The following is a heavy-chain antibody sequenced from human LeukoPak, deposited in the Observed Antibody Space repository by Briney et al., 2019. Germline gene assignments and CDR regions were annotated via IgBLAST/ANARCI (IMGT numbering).Heavy chain of an antibody. CDR1: GRSISLGYY. Sequence: SETLSLTFTVSGRSISLGYYWGWIRQPPGKGLEWIGYIYYSGTTNYNPSLKSRVTISVDTSKNQFSLKLSSVTAADTAVYFCSRAVAGSVGWFDPWGQGTLVTVSS. V-gene: IGHV4-59*01. CDR2: IYYSGTT. D-gene: IGHD6-19*01. J-gene: IGHJ5*02. CDR3: SRAVAGSVGWFDP.